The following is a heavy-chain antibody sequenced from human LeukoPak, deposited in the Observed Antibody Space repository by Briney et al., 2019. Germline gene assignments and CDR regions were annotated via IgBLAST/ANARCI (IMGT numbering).Heavy chain of an antibody. CDR1: GFTFSSYG. J-gene: IGHJ6*02. V-gene: IGHV3-33*01. CDR2: IWYDGSNK. CDR3: ARDLQGYCSGGSCFYYYYGMDV. Sequence: PGRSLRLSCAASGFTFSSYGMHWVRQAPGKGLEWVAVIWYDGSNKYYADSVKGRFTISRDNSKNTLYLQMNSQRAEDTAVYYCARDLQGYCSGGSCFYYYYGMDVWGQGTTVTVSS. D-gene: IGHD2-15*01.